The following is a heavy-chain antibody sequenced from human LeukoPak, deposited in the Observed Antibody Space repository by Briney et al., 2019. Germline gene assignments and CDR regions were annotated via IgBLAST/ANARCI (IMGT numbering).Heavy chain of an antibody. CDR3: ARWPYDILTGYYYMDV. V-gene: IGHV3-48*01. D-gene: IGHD3-9*01. J-gene: IGHJ6*03. CDR2: ISSSSSTI. CDR1: GFTVSSYS. Sequence: GGSLRLSCAASGFTVSSYSMNWVRQAPGKGLEWVSYISSSSSTIYYADSVKGRFTISRDNAKNSLYLQMNSLRAEDTAVYYCARWPYDILTGYYYMDVWGKGTTVTVSS.